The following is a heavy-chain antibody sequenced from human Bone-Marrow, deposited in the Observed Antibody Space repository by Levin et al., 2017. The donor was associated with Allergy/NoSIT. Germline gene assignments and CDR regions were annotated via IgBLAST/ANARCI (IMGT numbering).Heavy chain of an antibody. D-gene: IGHD4/OR15-4a*01. CDR3: ARKGRGPSVTMYYFDY. J-gene: IGHJ4*02. CDR2: ISWDGVRT. V-gene: IGHV3-20*04. Sequence: LSLTCAASGFSIDDYGMTWVRQAPGKGPEWVSGISWDGVRTDYEDSVKGRFTISRDNAKNSLYLQMNSLRAEDTALYYCARKGRGPSVTMYYFDYWGQGTLVTVSS. CDR1: GFSIDDYG.